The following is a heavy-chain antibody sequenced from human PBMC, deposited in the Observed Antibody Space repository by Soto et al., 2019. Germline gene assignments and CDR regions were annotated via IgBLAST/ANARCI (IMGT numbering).Heavy chain of an antibody. CDR3: ESDATKEYYYDRIEIGSPFDY. D-gene: IGHD3-22*01. J-gene: IGHJ4*02. CDR1: GFTFSKFG. CDR2: ISFDGSTK. V-gene: IGHV3-33*05. Sequence: QVQLVESGGGVVQPGRSLRLSCAASGFTFSKFGMHWVRQAPGKGLEWLAVISFDGSTKYHADSVKGRFTVSRDNSKNTLYLQKNSLRANDTAVYHCESDATKEYYYDRIEIGSPFDYWGQGTLVTVSS.